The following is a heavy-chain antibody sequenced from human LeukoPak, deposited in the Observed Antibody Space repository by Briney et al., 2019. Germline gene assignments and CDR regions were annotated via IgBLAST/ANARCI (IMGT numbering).Heavy chain of an antibody. D-gene: IGHD3-10*02. CDR3: AELGITMIGGV. V-gene: IGHV3-48*04. Sequence: GGSLRLSCAASGFTFSGYWMTWVRQAPGKGLEWVSYISSSGSTIYYADSVKGRFTISRDNAKDSLYLQMNSLRAEDTAVYYCAELGITMIGGVWGKGTTVTISS. J-gene: IGHJ6*04. CDR1: GFTFSGYW. CDR2: ISSSGSTI.